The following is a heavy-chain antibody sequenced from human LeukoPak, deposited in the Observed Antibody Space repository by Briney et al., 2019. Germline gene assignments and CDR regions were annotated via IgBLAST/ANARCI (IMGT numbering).Heavy chain of an antibody. V-gene: IGHV1-18*01. Sequence: GASVKVSCKASGYTFTSYGISWVRQAPGQGLEWMGWISAYNGNTNYAQKLQGRVTMTTDTSTSTAYMELRSLRSDDTAVYYCARVRRDGYNYYYGMDVWGQGTTVTVSS. CDR2: ISAYNGNT. CDR1: GYTFTSYG. D-gene: IGHD5-24*01. CDR3: ARVRRDGYNYYYGMDV. J-gene: IGHJ6*02.